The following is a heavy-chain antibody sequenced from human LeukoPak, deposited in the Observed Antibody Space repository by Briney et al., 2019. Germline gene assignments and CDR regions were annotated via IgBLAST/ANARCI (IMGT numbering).Heavy chain of an antibody. CDR1: GDSIRTYY. CDR2: IYHSGST. D-gene: IGHD5-18*01. Sequence: PSETLSLTCTVSGDSIRTYYWGWIRQPPGKGLEWIGSIYHSGSTYYNPSLKSRVTMSVDTSKNQFSLKLSSVTAADTAVYYCARDWRGGIQSRFDPWGQGTLVTVSS. V-gene: IGHV4-38-2*02. J-gene: IGHJ5*02. CDR3: ARDWRGGIQSRFDP.